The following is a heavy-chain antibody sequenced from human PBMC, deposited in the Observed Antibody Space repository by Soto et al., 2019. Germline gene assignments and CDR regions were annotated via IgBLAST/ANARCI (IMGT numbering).Heavy chain of an antibody. D-gene: IGHD2-2*01. CDR1: GYTFTSYA. Sequence: ASVKVSCKASGYTFTSYAMHWVRQAPGQRLEWMGWINAGNGNTKYSQKFQGRVTITRDTSASTAYMELSSLRSEDTAVYYCARDDCSSTSCPSLYNWFDPWGQGTLVTVSS. J-gene: IGHJ5*02. V-gene: IGHV1-3*01. CDR2: INAGNGNT. CDR3: ARDDCSSTSCPSLYNWFDP.